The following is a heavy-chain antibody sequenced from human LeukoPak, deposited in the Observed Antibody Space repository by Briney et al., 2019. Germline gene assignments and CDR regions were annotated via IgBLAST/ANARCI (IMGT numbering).Heavy chain of an antibody. V-gene: IGHV4-61*02. CDR2: IYTSGST. J-gene: IGHJ4*02. CDR1: GGSISSGSYY. Sequence: PSETLSLTCTVSGGSISSGSYYWSWIRQPAGKGLEWIGRIYTSGSTNYNPSLKSRATISVDTSKNQFSLKLSSVTAADTAVYYCARMVGATTAFDYWGQGTLVTVSS. D-gene: IGHD1-26*01. CDR3: ARMVGATTAFDY.